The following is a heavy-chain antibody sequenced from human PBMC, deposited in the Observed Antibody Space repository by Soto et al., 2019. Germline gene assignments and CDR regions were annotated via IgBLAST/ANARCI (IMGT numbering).Heavy chain of an antibody. D-gene: IGHD3-9*01. CDR2: INAGNGNT. J-gene: IGHJ6*02. CDR1: GYTFTSYA. V-gene: IGHV1-3*01. CDR3: ARAVLRYFGWLPSYYYYGMDV. Sequence: PSVKVSCKASGYTFTSYAMHWVRQAPGQRLEWMGWINAGNGNTKYSQKFQGRVTITRDTSASTAYMELSSLRSEDTAVYYCARAVLRYFGWLPSYYYYGMDVWGQGTTVTVSS.